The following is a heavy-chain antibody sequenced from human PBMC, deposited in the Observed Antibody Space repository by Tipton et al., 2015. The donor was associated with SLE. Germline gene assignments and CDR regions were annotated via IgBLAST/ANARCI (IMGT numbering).Heavy chain of an antibody. D-gene: IGHD6-19*01. CDR3: ASGRAVAGGDYFDH. Sequence: TLSLTCTVSGGSIRSYYWSWIRQPPGKGLEWIGYIYYSGGTNYNPSLKSRVTISVDTSKNQFSLKLSSVTAADTAVYYCASGRAVAGGDYFDHWGQGTLVTVSS. CDR2: IYYSGGT. V-gene: IGHV4-59*01. J-gene: IGHJ4*02. CDR1: GGSIRSYY.